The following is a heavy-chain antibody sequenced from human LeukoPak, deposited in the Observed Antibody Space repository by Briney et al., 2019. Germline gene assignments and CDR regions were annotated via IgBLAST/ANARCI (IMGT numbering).Heavy chain of an antibody. CDR3: ARGRIWTFYYFDY. CDR1: GESFSGYY. Sequence: SETLSLTCAVYGESFSGYYWSWIRQPPGKGLEWIGEINHSGSTNYNPSLKSRVTISLDTSKNQFSLKLSSVTAADAAVYYCARGRIWTFYYFDYWGQGTLVTVSS. D-gene: IGHD3/OR15-3a*01. CDR2: INHSGST. V-gene: IGHV4-34*01. J-gene: IGHJ4*02.